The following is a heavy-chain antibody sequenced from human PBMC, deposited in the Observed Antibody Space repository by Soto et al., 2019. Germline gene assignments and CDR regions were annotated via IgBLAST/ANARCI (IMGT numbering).Heavy chain of an antibody. Sequence: QVQLVQSGAEVKPPGASVEVSCKASGYTFTGHYMHWVRQVSGKRLEYLVWLKSDNGGTYYTPRIKGRVTFSRDTSIRTVYMALSVLQSDDTAVYFCARDLCPLGSGSPCPLYGLDICGQGTKVVVSS. D-gene: IGHD3-10*01. J-gene: IGHJ6*02. CDR2: LKSDNGGT. CDR1: GYTFTGHY. V-gene: IGHV1-2*02. CDR3: ARDLCPLGSGSPCPLYGLDI.